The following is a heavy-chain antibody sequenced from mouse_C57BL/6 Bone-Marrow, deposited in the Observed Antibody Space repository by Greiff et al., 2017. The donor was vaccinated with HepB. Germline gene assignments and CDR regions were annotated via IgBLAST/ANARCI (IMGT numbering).Heavy chain of an antibody. CDR1: GYTFTSYG. Sequence: QVQLKESGAELARPGASVKLSCKASGYTFTSYGISWVKQRTGQGLEWIGEIYPRSGNTYYNEKFKGKATLTADKSSSTAYMELRSLTSEDSAVYFCIYYGNLDYWGQGTTLTVSS. CDR3: IYYGNLDY. V-gene: IGHV1-81*01. J-gene: IGHJ2*01. CDR2: IYPRSGNT. D-gene: IGHD2-1*01.